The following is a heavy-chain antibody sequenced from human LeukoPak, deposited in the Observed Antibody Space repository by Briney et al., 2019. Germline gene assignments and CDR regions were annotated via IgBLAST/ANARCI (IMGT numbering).Heavy chain of an antibody. Sequence: PSETLSLTCAVYGGSFSGYYWSWIRQPPGKGLEWIGEINHSGSTNYNPSLKSRVTISVDTSKNQFSLKLSSVTAADTAVYYCARLSDYDILTPYIDYWGQGTLVTVSS. J-gene: IGHJ4*02. V-gene: IGHV4-34*01. CDR3: ARLSDYDILTPYIDY. D-gene: IGHD3-9*01. CDR1: GGSFSGYY. CDR2: INHSGST.